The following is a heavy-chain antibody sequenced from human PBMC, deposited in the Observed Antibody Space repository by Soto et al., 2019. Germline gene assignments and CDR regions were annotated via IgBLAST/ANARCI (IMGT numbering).Heavy chain of an antibody. D-gene: IGHD3-3*01. J-gene: IGHJ4*02. CDR1: GYTFTDYY. CDR3: ARGGITIFGVVDY. Sequence: QVQVVQSGTEVKKTGASVKVSCKASGYTFTDYYIHWVRQAPGQGLEWMGWINPKSGGTNYAQKFQGRVTMTRDTSISTAYMELSRLRSEDTSVYYCARGGITIFGVVDYWGQGTLVTVSS. V-gene: IGHV1-2*02. CDR2: INPKSGGT.